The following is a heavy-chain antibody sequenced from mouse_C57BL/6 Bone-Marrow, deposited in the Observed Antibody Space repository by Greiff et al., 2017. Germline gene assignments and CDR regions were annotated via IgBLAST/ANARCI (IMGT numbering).Heavy chain of an antibody. J-gene: IGHJ2*01. CDR3: TRWGGTTVSSGNYFDY. Sequence: VQLQQSGAELVRPGASVTLSCKASGYTFTDSEMHWVKQTPVHGLEWIGAIDPETGGTAYNQKFKGKAILTADKSSSTAYMERSSLTSEDSAVYYCTRWGGTTVSSGNYFDYWGQGTTLTVSS. D-gene: IGHD1-1*01. CDR1: GYTFTDSE. V-gene: IGHV1-15*01. CDR2: IDPETGGT.